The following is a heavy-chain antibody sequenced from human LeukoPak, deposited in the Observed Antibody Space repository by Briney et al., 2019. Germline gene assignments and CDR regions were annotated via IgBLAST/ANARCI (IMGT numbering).Heavy chain of an antibody. D-gene: IGHD2-21*02. CDR3: AKEVCGGDCYLIDY. J-gene: IGHJ4*02. V-gene: IGHV3-74*01. CDR1: GFTFSSYY. CDR2: INTDGSST. Sequence: PGGSPRLSCVASGFTFSSYYMHWVRQAPGKGPVWVSGINTDGSSTTYADSVKGRFTISRDNSKNTLYLQMNSLRAEDTAVYYCAKEVCGGDCYLIDYWGQGTLVTVSS.